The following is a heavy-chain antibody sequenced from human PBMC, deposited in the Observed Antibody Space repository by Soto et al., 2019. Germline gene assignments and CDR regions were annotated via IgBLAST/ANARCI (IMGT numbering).Heavy chain of an antibody. CDR3: ARDRRSSSWYSGIGY. D-gene: IGHD6-13*01. CDR1: DSTFSSYW. V-gene: IGHV3-7*01. CDR2: IRQDGRET. Sequence: SLRLSCAVADSTFSSYWMAWLRQTPGKGLEFVANIRQDGRETNHLDSVKGRFTISRDNAKNTLYLQMNSPRAGDTAVYYCARDRRSSSWYSGIGYWGQGTLVTVSS. J-gene: IGHJ4*02.